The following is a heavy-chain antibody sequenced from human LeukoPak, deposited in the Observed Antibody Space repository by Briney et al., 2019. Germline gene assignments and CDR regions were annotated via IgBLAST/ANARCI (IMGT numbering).Heavy chain of an antibody. CDR3: SRGGLTVGVNN. CDR1: GSTFSSSW. V-gene: IGHV3-74*01. Sequence: GGSLRLSCAASGSTFSSSWMHWVRQAPGKGLVWVSRISPDGSSTDYADSVKGRFTISRDNAKNTLYLQMNSLRAEDTAVYYCSRGGLTVGVNNWGQGTLVTVSS. D-gene: IGHD1-26*01. CDR2: ISPDGSST. J-gene: IGHJ4*02.